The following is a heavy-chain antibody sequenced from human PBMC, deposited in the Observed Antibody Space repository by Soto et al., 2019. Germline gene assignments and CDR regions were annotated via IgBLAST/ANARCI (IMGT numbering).Heavy chain of an antibody. D-gene: IGHD3-3*01. J-gene: IGHJ6*02. CDR1: GFTFSSYA. V-gene: IGHV3-23*01. Sequence: GGSLRLSCAASGFTFSSYAMSWVRQAPGKGLGWVSAISGSGGSTYYADSVKGRFTISRDNSKNTLYLQMNSLRAEDTAVYYCAKDNLWSGYWAHYYYGMDVWGQGTTVTFSS. CDR2: ISGSGGST. CDR3: AKDNLWSGYWAHYYYGMDV.